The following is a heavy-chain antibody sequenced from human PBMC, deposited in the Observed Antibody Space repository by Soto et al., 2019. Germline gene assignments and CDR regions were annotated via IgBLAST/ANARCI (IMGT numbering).Heavy chain of an antibody. D-gene: IGHD2-2*01. J-gene: IGHJ5*02. CDR2: ISSRSDI. V-gene: IGHV3-21*01. CDR1: GFTFSTYS. Sequence: GGSLRLSCVGSGFTFSTYSINWVRQAPGKGLEWVSSISSRSDIYYADSVKGRFTISRDNAKNSVSLQMNSLRAEDTAVYYCARGTRYCSSTSCPGNWFDPWGQGTLVTVSS. CDR3: ARGTRYCSSTSCPGNWFDP.